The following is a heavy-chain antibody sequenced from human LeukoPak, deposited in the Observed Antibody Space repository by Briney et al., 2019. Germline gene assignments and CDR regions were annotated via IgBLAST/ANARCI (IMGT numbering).Heavy chain of an antibody. V-gene: IGHV3-9*01. CDR1: GFTFSSYA. CDR2: ISWNSGTI. J-gene: IGHJ4*02. D-gene: IGHD3-10*01. CDR3: AKDMGSGSYYSPFDY. Sequence: GGSLRLSCAASGFTFSSYAMSWVRQAPGKGLEWVSGISWNSGTIAYADSVKGRFTISRDNAKNSLYLQMNSLRAEDTALYYCAKDMGSGSYYSPFDYWGQGTLVTVSS.